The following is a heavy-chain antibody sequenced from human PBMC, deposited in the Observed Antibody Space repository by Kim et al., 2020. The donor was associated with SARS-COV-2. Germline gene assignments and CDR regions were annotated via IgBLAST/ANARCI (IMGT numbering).Heavy chain of an antibody. Sequence: ASVKVSCKASGYTFTSYAMHWVRQAPGQRLEWMGWINAGNGNTKYSQKFQGRVTITRDTSASTAYMELSSLRSEDTAVYYCARRIVGATTSGWIDYWGQGTPVNVSS. CDR2: INAGNGNT. CDR1: GYTFTSYA. D-gene: IGHD1-26*01. J-gene: IGHJ4*02. V-gene: IGHV1-3*01. CDR3: ARRIVGATTSGWIDY.